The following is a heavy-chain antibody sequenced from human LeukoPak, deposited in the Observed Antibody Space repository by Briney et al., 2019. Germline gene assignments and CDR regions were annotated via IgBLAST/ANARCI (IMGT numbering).Heavy chain of an antibody. V-gene: IGHV3-21*01. D-gene: IGHD2-15*01. J-gene: IGHJ2*01. CDR2: ISSSSGYI. CDR1: GFTFSSYS. CDR3: VRTQGYCSGGSCYWRNWYFDL. Sequence: RGSLRLSCAASGFTFSSYSMNWVRQAPGKGLEWVSSISSSSGYIYYADSVKGRFTISRDNANNSLYLQMNSLRAEDTAVYYCVRTQGYCSGGSCYWRNWYFDLWGRDPLVTVSS.